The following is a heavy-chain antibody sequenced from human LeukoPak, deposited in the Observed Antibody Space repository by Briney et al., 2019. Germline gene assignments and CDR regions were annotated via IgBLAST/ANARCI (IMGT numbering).Heavy chain of an antibody. V-gene: IGHV3-21*01. CDR2: ISSSSSYT. J-gene: IGHJ4*02. Sequence: GGSLRLSCAASGFTFSSYSMNWVRQAPGKGLEWVSSISSSSSYTFYADSVRGRVTISRDNAKNSLYLQMNSLRAEDTAVYYCARGTIGGYSPSHWGQGTLVTVSS. CDR3: ARGTIGGYSPSH. D-gene: IGHD5-12*01. CDR1: GFTFSSYS.